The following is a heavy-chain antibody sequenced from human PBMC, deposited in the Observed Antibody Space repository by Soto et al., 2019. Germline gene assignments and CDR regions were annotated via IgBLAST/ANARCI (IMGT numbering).Heavy chain of an antibody. Sequence: QVQLVQSGAEVKKPGASVKVSCKASGYTFSSYFISWVRQAPGQGLEWMGWFSAYNCNIHYAQNSQGRVTMTTDTSNTTVYMELKSLGADDTAEYYCARDLPPVDYWGQGTLVTVSS. CDR3: ARDLPPVDY. CDR2: FSAYNCNI. CDR1: GYTFSSYF. V-gene: IGHV1-18*01. J-gene: IGHJ4*02.